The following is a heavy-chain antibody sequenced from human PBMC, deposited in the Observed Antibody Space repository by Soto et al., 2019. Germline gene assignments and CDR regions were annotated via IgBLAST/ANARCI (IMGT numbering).Heavy chain of an antibody. V-gene: IGHV6-1*01. CDR2: TYYRSRFFS. J-gene: IGHJ5*02. Sequence: HTLSLPCAISGDSVSSYSAAWNWIRQSPSGGLEWLGRTYYRSRFFSDYAESVKSRIIINPDTSKNQFSLQLKSVTPEDTAVYYCGRDRYSSSGWFDPWGQGTPVTVYS. CDR1: GDSVSSYSAA. D-gene: IGHD3-10*01. CDR3: GRDRYSSSGWFDP.